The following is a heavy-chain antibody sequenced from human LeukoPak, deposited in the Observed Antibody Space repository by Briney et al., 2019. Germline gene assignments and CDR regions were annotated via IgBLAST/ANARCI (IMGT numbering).Heavy chain of an antibody. V-gene: IGHV3-21*01. D-gene: IGHD3-3*01. Sequence: GGSLRLSCAASGFTFSSYSMNWVRQAPGKGLEWVSSISSSSSYIYYAGSVKGRFTISRDNAKNSLYLQMNSLRAEDTAVYYCARFHYDFWSGYLHYYYYGMDVWGQGTTVTVSS. CDR1: GFTFSSYS. CDR3: ARFHYDFWSGYLHYYYYGMDV. CDR2: ISSSSSYI. J-gene: IGHJ6*02.